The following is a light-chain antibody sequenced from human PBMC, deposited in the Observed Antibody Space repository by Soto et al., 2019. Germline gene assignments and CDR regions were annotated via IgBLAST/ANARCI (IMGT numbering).Light chain of an antibody. CDR1: ESVSSNY. Sequence: ENVLTQSPGTLSWSPGERATLSCRASESVSSNYVPWYQQKPGQAPRLLVYGASSRATGIPDRFSGSGSGTDFTLTISRLEPEDFAVYYCQQYGSSRWTFGQGTKVEIK. J-gene: IGKJ1*01. CDR3: QQYGSSRWT. V-gene: IGKV3-20*01. CDR2: GAS.